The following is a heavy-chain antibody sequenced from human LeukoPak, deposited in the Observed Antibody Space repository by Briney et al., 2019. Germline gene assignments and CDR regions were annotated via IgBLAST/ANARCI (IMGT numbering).Heavy chain of an antibody. CDR2: INPNSAAT. D-gene: IGHD5-24*01. CDR1: GYTFNNYY. CDR3: ARDLEMATIT. Sequence: ASVKVSCTASGYTFNNYYIHWLRQAPGQGLEWMGWINPNSAATNYVQYFEGRVTMTRDTSTSTVYMELSSLRSEDTAVYYCARDLEMATITWGQGTLVTVSS. J-gene: IGHJ4*02. V-gene: IGHV1-2*02.